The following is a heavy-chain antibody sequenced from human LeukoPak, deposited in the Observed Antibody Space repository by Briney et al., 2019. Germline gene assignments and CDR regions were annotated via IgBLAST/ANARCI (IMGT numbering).Heavy chain of an antibody. Sequence: SETLSLTCTVSGGSISSGDYYWSWIRQHPGKGLEWIGYIYYRGSTYYNPSLKSRVTISVDTSKNQFSLKLSSVTAADTAVYYCARFSDYGDPIWGQGTLVTVSS. CDR1: GGSISSGDYY. CDR2: IYYRGST. CDR3: ARFSDYGDPI. J-gene: IGHJ4*02. V-gene: IGHV4-30-4*08. D-gene: IGHD4-17*01.